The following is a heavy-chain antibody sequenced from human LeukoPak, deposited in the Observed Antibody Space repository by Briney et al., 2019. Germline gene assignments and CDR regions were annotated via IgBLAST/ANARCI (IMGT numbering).Heavy chain of an antibody. CDR1: GGSISSSSSIC. D-gene: IGHD1-26*01. V-gene: IGHV4-4*02. CDR3: ARGGSYLFWFDP. Sequence: SETLSLTCAVSGGSISSSSSICWTWVRQPPGKGLEWIGEINHSGSTNYNPSLKSRVTISVDTSKNQFSLKLSSVTAADTAVYYCARGGSYLFWFDPWGQGTLVTVSS. J-gene: IGHJ5*02. CDR2: INHSGST.